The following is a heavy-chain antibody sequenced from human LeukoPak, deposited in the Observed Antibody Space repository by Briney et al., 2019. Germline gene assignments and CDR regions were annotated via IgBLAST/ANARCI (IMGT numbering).Heavy chain of an antibody. CDR3: ARQIHGYYDSSGPPFGP. J-gene: IGHJ5*02. V-gene: IGHV4-39*01. CDR2: IYYSGST. D-gene: IGHD3-22*01. Sequence: SETLSLTCTVSGGSISSSSYYWGWIRQPPGKGLEWIGSIYYSGSTYYNPSLKSRVTISVDTSKNQFSLKLSSVTAADTAVYYCARQIHGYYDSSGPPFGPWGQGTLVTVSS. CDR1: GGSISSSSYY.